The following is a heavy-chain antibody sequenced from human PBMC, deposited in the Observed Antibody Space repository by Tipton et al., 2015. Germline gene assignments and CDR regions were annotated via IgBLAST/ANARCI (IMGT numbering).Heavy chain of an antibody. V-gene: IGHV4-30-4*08. CDR3: ARTGHVVRGVNLYGMDV. J-gene: IGHJ6*02. D-gene: IGHD3-10*01. CDR1: GGSIRSGAHY. CDR2: IYYSGST. Sequence: TLSLTCTVSGGSIRSGAHYWSWIRQHPGKGLEWIGYIYYSGSTYYNPSLKSRGTISVDTSKNRFSLKLSSVTAADTAVYYCARTGHVVRGVNLYGMDVWGQGTTVTVSS.